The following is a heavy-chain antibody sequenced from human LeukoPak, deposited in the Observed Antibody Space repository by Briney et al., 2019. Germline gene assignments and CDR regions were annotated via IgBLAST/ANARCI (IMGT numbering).Heavy chain of an antibody. J-gene: IGHJ4*02. CDR2: ISPDGREK. CDR3: WDSH. V-gene: IGHV3-7*01. Sequence: PGGSLRLSCSASGFTFSNFWMTWVRQAPGKGLECLANISPDGREKYYMDSVKGRFTISRDNTENSLYLQMSSLRADYCARDLNWDSHWGQGTLVTVSS. CDR1: GFTFSNFW. D-gene: IGHD5-24*01.